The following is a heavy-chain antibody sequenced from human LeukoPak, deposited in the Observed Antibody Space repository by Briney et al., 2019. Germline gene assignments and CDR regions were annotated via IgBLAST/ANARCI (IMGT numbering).Heavy chain of an antibody. V-gene: IGHV3-33*01. Sequence: PGRSLRLSCAASGFTFSSYGMHWVRQAPGKGLEWVAVIWYDGSNKYYADSVKGRFTISRDNSKNTLYLQMNGLRAEDTAVYYRARDGGCSGGSCYDYWGQGTLVTVSS. CDR2: IWYDGSNK. CDR3: ARDGGCSGGSCYDY. D-gene: IGHD2-15*01. J-gene: IGHJ4*02. CDR1: GFTFSSYG.